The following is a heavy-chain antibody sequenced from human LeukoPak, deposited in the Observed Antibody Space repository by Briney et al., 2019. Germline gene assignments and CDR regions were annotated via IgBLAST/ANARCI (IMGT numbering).Heavy chain of an antibody. CDR1: GYTFTSYA. CDR3: ARDDYDSSGTLDY. V-gene: IGHV1-3*01. J-gene: IGHJ4*02. D-gene: IGHD3-22*01. Sequence: GASVKVSCKASGYTFTSYAMHWVRQAPGQRLEWMGWINAGNGNTKYSQKFQGRVTMTTDTSTRTAYMELRSLRSDDTAVYYCARDDYDSSGTLDYWGQGTLVTVSS. CDR2: INAGNGNT.